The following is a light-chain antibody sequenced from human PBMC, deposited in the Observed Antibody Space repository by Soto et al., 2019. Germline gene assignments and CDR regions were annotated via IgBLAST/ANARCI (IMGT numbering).Light chain of an antibody. CDR2: DVS. CDR1: SSDVGGYNY. CDR3: SSYTRSSTPLYVV. V-gene: IGLV2-14*01. Sequence: QSALTQPASVSGSPGQSITISCTGTSSDVGGYNYVSWYQQHPGKAPKLMIYDVSNRPSGVSNRFSGSKSGNTASLTISGLQAEDEAEYYCSSYTRSSTPLYVVFGGGTQLTV. J-gene: IGLJ2*01.